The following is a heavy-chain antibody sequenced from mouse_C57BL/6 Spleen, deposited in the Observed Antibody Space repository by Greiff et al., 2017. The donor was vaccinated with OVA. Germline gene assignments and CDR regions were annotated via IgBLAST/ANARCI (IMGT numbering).Heavy chain of an antibody. J-gene: IGHJ3*01. CDR1: GFTFSDYG. Sequence: EVKLMESGGGLVKPGGSLKLSCAASGFTFSDYGMHWVRQAPEKGLEWVAYISSGSSTIYYADTVKGRFTISRDNAKNTLFLQMTSLRAEDTAMYYCARLGFAYWGQGTLVTVSA. CDR3: ARLGFAY. CDR2: ISSGSSTI. V-gene: IGHV5-17*01.